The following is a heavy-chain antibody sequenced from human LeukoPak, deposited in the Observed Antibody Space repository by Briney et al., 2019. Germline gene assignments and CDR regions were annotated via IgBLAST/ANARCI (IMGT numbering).Heavy chain of an antibody. CDR2: IIPIFGTA. CDR3: ARDPQNWGYYFDY. D-gene: IGHD3-16*01. Sequence: SVKVSCKASGGTFSSYGINLVRQAPGQGLEWMGGIIPIFGTANYAQKFQGRVTITADESTSTAYMELSSLRSEDTAVYYCARDPQNWGYYFDYWGQGTLVTVSS. J-gene: IGHJ4*02. CDR1: GGTFSSYG. V-gene: IGHV1-69*13.